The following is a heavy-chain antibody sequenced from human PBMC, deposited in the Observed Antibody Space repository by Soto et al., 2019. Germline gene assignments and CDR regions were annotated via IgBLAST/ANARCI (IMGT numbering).Heavy chain of an antibody. Sequence: SETLSLTCSVSGGSMRSYYWNWLRQPAGKGLEWIGRIYSKGDTNYNPSVKSRVTMSVDTSKNEFSLRLNSVTAADTAVYYCAGIGEDVYYGMDVWGQGTTVTVSS. D-gene: IGHD2-21*01. CDR2: IYSKGDT. J-gene: IGHJ6*02. V-gene: IGHV4-4*07. CDR1: GGSMRSYY. CDR3: AGIGEDVYYGMDV.